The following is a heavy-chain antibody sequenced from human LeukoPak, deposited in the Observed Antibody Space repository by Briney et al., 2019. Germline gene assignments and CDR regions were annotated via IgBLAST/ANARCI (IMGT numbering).Heavy chain of an antibody. V-gene: IGHV1-18*01. Sequence: ASVKVSCKASGYTFTNYGISWVRQAPGQGLEWMGWISGYNGNTNYAQKFQDRVTMTTDTSTSTAYMELRSLRADDTAVYYCARDGLQSKYYYLDVWGKGTTVTVSS. CDR3: ARDGLQSKYYYLDV. CDR1: GYTFTNYG. CDR2: ISGYNGNT. J-gene: IGHJ6*03. D-gene: IGHD5/OR15-5a*01.